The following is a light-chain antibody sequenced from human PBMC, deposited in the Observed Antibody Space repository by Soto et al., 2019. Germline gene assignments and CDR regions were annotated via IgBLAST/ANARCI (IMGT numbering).Light chain of an antibody. J-gene: IGKJ1*01. V-gene: IGKV3-20*01. CDR2: AAS. CDR1: QSVSSNY. CDR3: QQYGSSPQT. Sequence: IVMTQSPATLSLSTGERATLSCGASQSVSSNYLAWFQQKPGQAPRLLIYAASSRATGIPDRFSGSGSGTDFTLTISRLEPEDFAVYYCQQYGSSPQTFGQGTKVDIK.